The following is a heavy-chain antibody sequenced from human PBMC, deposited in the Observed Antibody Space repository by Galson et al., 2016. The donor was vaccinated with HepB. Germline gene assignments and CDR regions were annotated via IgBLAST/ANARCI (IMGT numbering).Heavy chain of an antibody. J-gene: IGHJ2*01. CDR2: IYSGGST. D-gene: IGHD1/OR15-1a*01. Sequence: SLRLSCAASGFPVSSKSTSWVRQAPGKGLEWVSIIYSGGSTYYADSVKGRFTISRDNTKNTVYLQMNSLRAEDTAVYYCARSVRGVNWDTPMVPTSYWYFDLWGRGTLVTVSS. CDR1: GFPVSSKS. CDR3: ARSVRGVNWDTPMVPTSYWYFDL. V-gene: IGHV3-53*01.